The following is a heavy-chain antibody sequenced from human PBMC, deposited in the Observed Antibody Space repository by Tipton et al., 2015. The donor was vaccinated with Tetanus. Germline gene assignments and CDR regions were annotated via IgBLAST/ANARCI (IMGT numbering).Heavy chain of an antibody. D-gene: IGHD2-2*01. CDR1: GDRLSSDIAA. Sequence: GLVKPSQTLSVTCVISGDRLSSDIAAWYWIRQSPSRGLEWLGRTYYRSKWSNDYAVSVKSRVTITSDTSKNQFSLQLGSVTPEDTAVYYCARGYAGGAGDVWCQGNLVTVSS. CDR3: ARGYAGGAGDV. V-gene: IGHV6-1*01. J-gene: IGHJ4*02. CDR2: TYYRSKWSN.